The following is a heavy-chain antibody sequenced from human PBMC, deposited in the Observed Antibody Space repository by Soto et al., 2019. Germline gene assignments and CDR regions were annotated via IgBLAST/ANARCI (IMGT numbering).Heavy chain of an antibody. V-gene: IGHV3-30-3*01. Sequence: GGSLRLSCTASGFTFNSHTMHWVRQAPGEGREWVAVISYDGSYKFYADSVKGRFTISRGNSKSTLYLHMNRLTAADTAIYYCARDGLTAWGMIPPGEVDGWGQGTTVTVSS. D-gene: IGHD3-16*01. CDR1: GFTFNSHT. CDR2: ISYDGSYK. J-gene: IGHJ6*02. CDR3: ARDGLTAWGMIPPGEVDG.